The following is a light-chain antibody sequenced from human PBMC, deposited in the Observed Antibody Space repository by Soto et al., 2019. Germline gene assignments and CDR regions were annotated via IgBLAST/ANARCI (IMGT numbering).Light chain of an antibody. J-gene: IGKJ1*01. CDR1: QSVGYNY. CDR3: QQYVTSPWT. V-gene: IGKV3-20*01. CDR2: GAS. Sequence: EIVLTQSPGTLSLSPGERATLSCRASQSVGYNYLAWYQQRPGQAPRLLISGASKRATGVPDRVSGSGSGTDFTLSISRLEPEDFAVYYCQQYVTSPWTFGQGTKVEIK.